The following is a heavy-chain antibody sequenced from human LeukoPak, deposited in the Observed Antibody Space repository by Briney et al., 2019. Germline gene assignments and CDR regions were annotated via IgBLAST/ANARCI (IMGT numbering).Heavy chain of an antibody. CDR3: ARDLDWDFDY. V-gene: IGHV3-48*01. J-gene: IGHJ4*02. CDR2: ITRDSGII. CDR1: GFSFSSYS. Sequence: GGSLRLSCAASGFSFSSYSMNWVRQAPGKGLEWISYITRDSGIISYADSVKGRFTISRDNAKNSLYLQMSSLRAEDTAAYFCARDLDWDFDYWGQGTLVTVSS. D-gene: IGHD3-9*01.